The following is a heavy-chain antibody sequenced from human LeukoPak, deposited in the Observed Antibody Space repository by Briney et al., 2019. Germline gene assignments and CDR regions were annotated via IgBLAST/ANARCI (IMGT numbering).Heavy chain of an antibody. CDR3: ATDHSGVVPRPLYY. J-gene: IGHJ4*02. V-gene: IGHV1-24*01. CDR1: GYTLTELS. Sequence: ASVKVSCKVSGYTLTELSMHWVRQAPGEGLEWMGGFDPEDGETIYAQKFQGRVTMTEDTSTDTAYMELSSLRSEDTAVYYCATDHSGVVPRPLYYWGQGTLVTVSS. CDR2: FDPEDGET. D-gene: IGHD3-3*01.